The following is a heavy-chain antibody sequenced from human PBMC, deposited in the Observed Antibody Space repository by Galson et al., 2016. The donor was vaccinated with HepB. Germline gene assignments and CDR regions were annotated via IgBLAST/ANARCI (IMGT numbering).Heavy chain of an antibody. CDR3: VRGRGRTPFTGYALDY. Sequence: TLSLTCNVSGGSISSGGYYWSWIRQHPGKGLAWIGYILYSGRTYYNPSLESRVIISVDTSKNQFSLNLTSVTAADTAVYYCVRGRGRTPFTGYALDYWGQGTLVTVSS. J-gene: IGHJ4*02. D-gene: IGHD3-9*01. CDR1: GGSISSGGYY. CDR2: ILYSGRT. V-gene: IGHV4-31*03.